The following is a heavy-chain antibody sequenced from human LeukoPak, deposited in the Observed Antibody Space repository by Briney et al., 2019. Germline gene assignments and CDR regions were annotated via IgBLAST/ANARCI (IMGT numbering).Heavy chain of an antibody. J-gene: IGHJ3*02. D-gene: IGHD2-2*02. Sequence: LSLTCTVSGGSITNYDWSWVRQAPGKGLEWVAIISYDGSSEYYSDSVKGRFTISRDNSKNTLYLQMNSLRAEDTAVYYCAFSFLGYCSSTSCYNAFDIWGQGTMVTVSS. CDR3: AFSFLGYCSSTSCYNAFDI. CDR2: ISYDGSSE. V-gene: IGHV3-30-3*01. CDR1: GGSITNYD.